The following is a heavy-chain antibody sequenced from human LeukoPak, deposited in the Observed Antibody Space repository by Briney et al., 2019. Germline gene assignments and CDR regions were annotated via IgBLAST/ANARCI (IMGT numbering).Heavy chain of an antibody. J-gene: IGHJ4*02. CDR3: AKADDTVATNFDS. Sequence: PGGSLRLSCAASGFTFSNYAMSWVRQALGKGLEWVSAISGSGGRTYYADSVKGRFTISRDNSKNTLYLQMNSLRAEDTAVYYCAKADDTVATNFDSWGQGTLVTVSS. CDR2: ISGSGGRT. CDR1: GFTFSNYA. D-gene: IGHD5-12*01. V-gene: IGHV3-23*01.